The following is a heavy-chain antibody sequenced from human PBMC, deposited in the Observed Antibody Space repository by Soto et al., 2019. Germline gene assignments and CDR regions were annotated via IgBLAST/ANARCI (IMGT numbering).Heavy chain of an antibody. CDR3: ASHIAAAGPPHSPRYYYGMDV. J-gene: IGHJ6*02. CDR2: IIPIFGTA. D-gene: IGHD6-13*01. Sequence: QVQLVQSGAEVKKPGSSVKVSCKASGGTFSSYAISWVRQAPGQGLEWMGGIIPIFGTADYAQKFQGRVTITADESTSTAYMELSSLRSEDTAVYYCASHIAAAGPPHSPRYYYGMDVWGQGTTVTVSS. V-gene: IGHV1-69*12. CDR1: GGTFSSYA.